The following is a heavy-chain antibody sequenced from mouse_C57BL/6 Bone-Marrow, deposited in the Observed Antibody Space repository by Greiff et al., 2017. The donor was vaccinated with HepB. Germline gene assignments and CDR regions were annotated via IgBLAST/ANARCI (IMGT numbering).Heavy chain of an antibody. CDR3: AKKRYYGSSPYAMDY. CDR2: IWRGGST. D-gene: IGHD1-1*01. Sequence: QPQQSGPGLVQPSQSLSITCTVSGFSLTSYGVHWVRQSPGKGLEWLGVIWRGGSTDYNAAFMSRLSITKDNSKSQVFFKMNSLQADDTAIYYCAKKRYYGSSPYAMDYWGQGTSVTVSS. V-gene: IGHV2-5*01. J-gene: IGHJ4*01. CDR1: GFSLTSYG.